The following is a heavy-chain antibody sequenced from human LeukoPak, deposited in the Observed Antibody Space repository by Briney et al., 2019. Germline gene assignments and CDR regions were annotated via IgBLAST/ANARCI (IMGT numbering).Heavy chain of an antibody. D-gene: IGHD1-14*01. CDR3: ARERPTTTAFHV. V-gene: IGHV1-3*01. Sequence: GASVKVSCKTSGNTFSSNIINWVRQAPGQSLDWMGWINAGNGNTKYSEKFQGRVTITRDTSASTVYMELTSLRSEDTAVYYCARERPTTTAFHVWGQGTMVTV. J-gene: IGHJ3*01. CDR1: GNTFSSNI. CDR2: INAGNGNT.